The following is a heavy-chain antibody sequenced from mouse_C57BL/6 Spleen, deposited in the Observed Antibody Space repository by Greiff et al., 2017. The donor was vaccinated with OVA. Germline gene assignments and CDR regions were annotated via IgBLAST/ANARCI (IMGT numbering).Heavy chain of an antibody. CDR3: ARSGLRPPYAMDY. D-gene: IGHD1-2*01. CDR2: IYPGDGDT. J-gene: IGHJ4*01. CDR1: GYAFSSSW. Sequence: VKLMESGPELVKPGASVKISCKASGYAFSSSWMNWVKQRPGKGLEWIGRIYPGDGDTNYNGKFKGKATLTADKSSSTAYMQLSSLTSEDSAVYFCARSGLRPPYAMDYWGQGTSVTVSS. V-gene: IGHV1-82*01.